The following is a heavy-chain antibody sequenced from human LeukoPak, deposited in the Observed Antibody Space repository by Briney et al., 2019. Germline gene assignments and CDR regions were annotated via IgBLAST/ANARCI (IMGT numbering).Heavy chain of an antibody. V-gene: IGHV3-30-3*01. D-gene: IGHD6-19*01. Sequence: GGSLRLSCAASGFTFRSHKMHWVRQAPGKGLEWVTIISYDGSNKLYADSVKGRFTISRDNSKSTLYLQMNSLRVEDTAVYYCAREGSGLDYWGQGTLVTVSS. CDR3: AREGSGLDY. J-gene: IGHJ4*02. CDR1: GFTFRSHK. CDR2: ISYDGSNK.